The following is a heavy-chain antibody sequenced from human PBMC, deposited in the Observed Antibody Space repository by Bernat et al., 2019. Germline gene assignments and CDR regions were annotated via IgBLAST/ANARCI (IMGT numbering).Heavy chain of an antibody. V-gene: IGHV3-48*03. CDR2: ISSSGSTI. Sequence: EVQLVESGGGLVQPGGSLRLSCTASGFTLSIYEMNWVRQAPGKGLDWVSYISSSGSTIYYADSVKGRFTISRDNAKNSLYLQMNSLRAEDTAVYYCARVSTFFTVTTLGYFDYWGQGTLVTVSS. CDR3: ARVSTFFTVTTLGYFDY. J-gene: IGHJ4*02. CDR1: GFTLSIYE. D-gene: IGHD4-17*01.